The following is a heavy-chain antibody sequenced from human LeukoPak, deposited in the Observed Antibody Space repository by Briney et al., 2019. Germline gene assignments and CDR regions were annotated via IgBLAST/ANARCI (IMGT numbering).Heavy chain of an antibody. V-gene: IGHV3-53*01. Sequence: GGSLRLSCAASGFTVSSNYMSWVRQAPGKGLEWVSVIYSGGSTYYADPVKGRFTISRDNSKNTLYLQMNSLRAEDTAVYYCARGTYYYDSSGYSDWGQGTLVTVSS. CDR2: IYSGGST. CDR3: ARGTYYYDSSGYSD. J-gene: IGHJ4*02. CDR1: GFTVSSNY. D-gene: IGHD3-22*01.